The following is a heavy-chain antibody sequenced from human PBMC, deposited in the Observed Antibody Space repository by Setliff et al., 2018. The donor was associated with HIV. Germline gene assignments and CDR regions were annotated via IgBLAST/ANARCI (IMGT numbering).Heavy chain of an antibody. CDR1: GFTFSSYS. CDR3: ARPNYYDSSGSFDY. J-gene: IGHJ4*02. V-gene: IGHV3-48*04. D-gene: IGHD3-22*01. Sequence: GSLRLSCAASGFTFSSYSMNWVRQAPGKGLEWVSYISSSGTTIYYADSVKGRFTISRDNAKNSLYLQMNSLRAEDTAVYYCARPNYYDSSGSFDYWGQGTLVTSPQ. CDR2: ISSSGTTI.